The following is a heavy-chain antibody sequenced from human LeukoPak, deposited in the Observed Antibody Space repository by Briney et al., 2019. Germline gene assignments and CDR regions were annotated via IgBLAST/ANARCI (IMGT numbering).Heavy chain of an antibody. CDR1: GFTFSHHA. D-gene: IGHD5-18*01. J-gene: IGHJ4*02. Sequence: GGSLRLSCAASGFTFSHHAMHWVRQAPGKGLEWVAFIRYDGSNKYYADSVKGRFTISRDDSNNTLYLQVNSLRAEDTAVYYCAKQQANSYGIDYWGQGTLVTVSS. CDR2: IRYDGSNK. CDR3: AKQQANSYGIDY. V-gene: IGHV3-30*02.